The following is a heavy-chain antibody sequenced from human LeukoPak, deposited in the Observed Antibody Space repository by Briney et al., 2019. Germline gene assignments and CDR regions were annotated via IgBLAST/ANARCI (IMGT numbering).Heavy chain of an antibody. Sequence: PSATLSLTCTVSGGSISSYYWSWIRQHAGKGLEWIGRIYTSGSTNYNPSLKSRVTMSVDTSKNQFSLKLSSVTAADTAVYYCARGCYYYDSNAFDIWGQGTMVTVSS. V-gene: IGHV4-4*07. J-gene: IGHJ3*02. CDR2: IYTSGST. CDR1: GGSISSYY. D-gene: IGHD3-22*01. CDR3: ARGCYYYDSNAFDI.